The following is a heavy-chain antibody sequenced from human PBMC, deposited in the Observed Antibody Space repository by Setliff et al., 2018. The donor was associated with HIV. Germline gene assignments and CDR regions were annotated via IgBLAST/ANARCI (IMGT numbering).Heavy chain of an antibody. Sequence: PGGSLRLSCAASGFSFSTYGMHWVRQAPGKGLEWVAVIWHDGSNENYADSVKGRFTISRDNSKNTLYLQMSSLRVDDTAVHYCVKEAYSNTWNYYYYYIDVWGKGTTVTV. CDR2: IWHDGSNE. J-gene: IGHJ6*03. CDR3: VKEAYSNTWNYYYYYIDV. V-gene: IGHV3-30*02. CDR1: GFSFSTYG. D-gene: IGHD6-13*01.